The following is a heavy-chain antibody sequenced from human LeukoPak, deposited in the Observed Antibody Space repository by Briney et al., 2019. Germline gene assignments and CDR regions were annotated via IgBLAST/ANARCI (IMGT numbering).Heavy chain of an antibody. CDR3: ARGRPSIAAARRPWFDP. J-gene: IGHJ5*02. D-gene: IGHD6-13*01. CDR1: GFTFSSYW. CDR2: INSDGSST. Sequence: GGSLRLSCAASGFTFSSYWMHWVRQAPGKGLVWVSRINSDGSSTSYADSVKGRFTISRDNAKNTLYLQMNSLRAEDTAVYYCARGRPSIAAARRPWFDPWGQGTLVTVSS. V-gene: IGHV3-74*01.